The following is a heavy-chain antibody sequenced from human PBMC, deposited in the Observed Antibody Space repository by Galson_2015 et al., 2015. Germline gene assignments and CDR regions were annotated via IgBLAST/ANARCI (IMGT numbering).Heavy chain of an antibody. V-gene: IGHV3-30-3*01. CDR2: ISYAGSNK. CDR1: GFTFSSYA. D-gene: IGHD3-3*01. Sequence: SLRLSCAASGFTFSSYAMHWVRQAPGTGLEWVAVISYAGSNKYYADSVKGRFTISRDNSKNTLYLQMNSLRAEDTAVYYCARDVEADVWSGYAFDYWGQGTLVTVSA. J-gene: IGHJ4*02. CDR3: ARDVEADVWSGYAFDY.